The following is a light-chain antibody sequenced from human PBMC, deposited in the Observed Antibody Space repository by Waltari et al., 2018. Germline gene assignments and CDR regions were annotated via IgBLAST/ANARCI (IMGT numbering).Light chain of an antibody. CDR2: WAA. CDR3: QQYYSRRT. Sequence: DIVMTQSPEYLAVSLGERATINCKSSQSLLYYSNDKNYLAWYQQKPGQPPKLLIYWAATRQSGVPDRFSGSGSGTDFTLTISSLQAEDVAVYYCQQYYSRRTFGQGTKVEIK. V-gene: IGKV4-1*01. CDR1: QSLLYYSNDKNY. J-gene: IGKJ1*01.